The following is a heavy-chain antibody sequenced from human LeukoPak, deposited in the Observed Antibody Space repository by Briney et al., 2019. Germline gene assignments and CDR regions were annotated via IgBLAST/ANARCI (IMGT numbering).Heavy chain of an antibody. J-gene: IGHJ6*02. CDR1: GGSISSGGYS. CDR3: AIPIAATSRWNSYYYYYGMDV. D-gene: IGHD6-13*01. CDR2: IYHSGST. Sequence: SQTLSLTCAVSGGSISSGGYSWSWIRQPPGKGLEWIGYIYHSGSTYYNPSLKSRVTISVDRSKNQFSLKLSSVTAADTAVYYCAIPIAATSRWNSYYYYYGMDVWGQGTTVTVSS. V-gene: IGHV4-30-2*01.